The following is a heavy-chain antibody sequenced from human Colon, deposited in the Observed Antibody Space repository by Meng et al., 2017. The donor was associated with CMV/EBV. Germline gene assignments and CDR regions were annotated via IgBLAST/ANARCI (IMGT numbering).Heavy chain of an antibody. J-gene: IGHJ4*02. CDR1: GLTFNDYA. V-gene: IGHV3-23*01. D-gene: IGHD6-19*01. CDR2: ISSNGGNT. CDR3: AIRLGTGIAVAGSLGY. Sequence: GLTFNDYAMSWVSQGPGKGLGWVSGISSNGGNTDYVDSVRGRFTISRDDSKNTLYLHMKSLRPEDTAIYYCAIRLGTGIAVAGSLGYWGQGTLVTVSS.